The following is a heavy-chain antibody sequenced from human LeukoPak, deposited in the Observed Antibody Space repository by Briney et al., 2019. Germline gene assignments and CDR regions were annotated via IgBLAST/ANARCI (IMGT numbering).Heavy chain of an antibody. D-gene: IGHD5-18*01. J-gene: IGHJ5*02. CDR1: GYTFTGYY. CDR3: ARDRVVYSYGYGWFDP. Sequence: GASVKVSCKASGYTFTGYYMHWVRQAPGQGLEWMGWINPNSGGTNYAQKFQGRVTITADKSTSTAYMELSSLRSEDTAVYYCARDRVVYSYGYGWFDPWGQGTLVTVSS. V-gene: IGHV1-2*02. CDR2: INPNSGGT.